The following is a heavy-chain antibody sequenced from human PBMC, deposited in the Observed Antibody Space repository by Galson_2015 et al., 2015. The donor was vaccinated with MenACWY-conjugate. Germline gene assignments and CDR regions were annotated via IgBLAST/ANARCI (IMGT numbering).Heavy chain of an antibody. CDR2: ISESSSTI. CDR1: GFTFSSYS. D-gene: IGHD6-13*01. CDR3: ASRESSSWYRQYFQH. V-gene: IGHV3-48*01. J-gene: IGHJ1*01. Sequence: CADSGFTFSSYSMNWVRQAPGKGLAWVSYISESSSTIVYADSVKGRFTISRDNAKNSLYLQMNSLRAEDTAVYYCASRESSSWYRQYFQHWGQGTLVTVSS.